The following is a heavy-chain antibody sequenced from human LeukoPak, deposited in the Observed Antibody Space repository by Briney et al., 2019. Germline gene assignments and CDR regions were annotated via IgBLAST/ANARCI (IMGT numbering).Heavy chain of an antibody. CDR3: AREDLILDIVATSYYFDY. J-gene: IGHJ4*02. CDR1: GFTFSSYW. CDR2: IKQGGSEK. Sequence: GGSLRLSCAASGFTFSSYWMSWVRQAPGKGLEWVANIKQGGSEKYYVDSVKGRFTISRDNAKNSLYLQMNSLRAEDTAVYYCAREDLILDIVATSYYFDYWGQGTLVTVSS. D-gene: IGHD5-12*01. V-gene: IGHV3-7*01.